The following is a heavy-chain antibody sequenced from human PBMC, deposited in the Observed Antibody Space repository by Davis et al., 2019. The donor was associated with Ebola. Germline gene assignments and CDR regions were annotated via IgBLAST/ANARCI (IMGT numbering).Heavy chain of an antibody. J-gene: IGHJ3*02. CDR2: ISYDGSNK. V-gene: IGHV3-30-3*01. CDR3: ARGGSGIFGGDAFDI. D-gene: IGHD3-3*02. Sequence: GESLKISCAASGFTFSSYAMHWVRQAPGKGLEWVAVISYDGSNKYYADSVKGRFTISRDNSKNTLYLQMNSLRAEDTAVYYCARGGSGIFGGDAFDIWGQGTMVTVSS. CDR1: GFTFSSYA.